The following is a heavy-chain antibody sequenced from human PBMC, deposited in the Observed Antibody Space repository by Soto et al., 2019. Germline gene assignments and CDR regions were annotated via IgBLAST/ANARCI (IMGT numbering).Heavy chain of an antibody. Sequence: EVQLVESGGGLVQPGRSLRLSCAASGFTFDDYAMHWVRQAPGKGLEWVSGISWNSGSIGYADSVKGRFTISRDNAKNSLYLQMNSLRAEDTALYYCAKDDYSYGYEYWGQRTLVTVSS. V-gene: IGHV3-9*01. J-gene: IGHJ4*02. CDR2: ISWNSGSI. CDR3: AKDDYSYGYEY. CDR1: GFTFDDYA. D-gene: IGHD5-18*01.